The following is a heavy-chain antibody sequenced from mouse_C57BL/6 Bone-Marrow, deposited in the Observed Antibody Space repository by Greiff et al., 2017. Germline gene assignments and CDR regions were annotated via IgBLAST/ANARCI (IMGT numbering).Heavy chain of an antibody. CDR1: GYTFTSYW. V-gene: IGHV1-69*01. CDR3: ARRELRRTPYYAMDY. D-gene: IGHD3-2*02. Sequence: QVQLQQPGAELVMPGASVKLSCKASGYTFTSYWMHWVKQRPGQGLEWIGEIDPSDSYTNYNQKFKGKSTLTVDKSSSTAYMQLNRLTSEDSAVYYCARRELRRTPYYAMDYWGQGTSVTVSS. J-gene: IGHJ4*01. CDR2: IDPSDSYT.